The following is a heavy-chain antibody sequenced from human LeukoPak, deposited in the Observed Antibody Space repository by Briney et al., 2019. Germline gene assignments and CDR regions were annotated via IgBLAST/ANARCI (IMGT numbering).Heavy chain of an antibody. V-gene: IGHV1-46*01. Sequence: HGASVKVSCKASGYTFASYYIHWVRQAPGQGLEWMGIINPSGGGTNYAQKFQGRVTMTRDTSTSTVYMELSSLRSGDTAVYYCARASYTSTWGAFDYWGQGTLVTVSS. CDR1: GYTFASYY. J-gene: IGHJ4*02. D-gene: IGHD6-13*01. CDR3: ARASYTSTWGAFDY. CDR2: INPSGGGT.